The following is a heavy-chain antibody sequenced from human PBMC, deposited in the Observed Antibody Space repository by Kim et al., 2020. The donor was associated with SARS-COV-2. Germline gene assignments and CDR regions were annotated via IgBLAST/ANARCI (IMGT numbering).Heavy chain of an antibody. CDR3: ASGDYYGSGNGYYYGMDV. CDR2: ISSSGSTI. J-gene: IGHJ6*02. CDR1: GFTFSSYE. V-gene: IGHV3-48*03. D-gene: IGHD3-10*01. Sequence: GGSLRLSCAASGFTFSSYEMNWVRKAPGKGLERVSYISSSGSTIYYADSVKGRFTISRDNAKNSLYLQMNSLRAEDTAVYYCASGDYYGSGNGYYYGMDVWAQETTVTVSS.